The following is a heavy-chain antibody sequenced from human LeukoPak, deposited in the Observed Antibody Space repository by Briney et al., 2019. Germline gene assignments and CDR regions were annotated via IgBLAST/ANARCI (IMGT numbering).Heavy chain of an antibody. CDR1: GGSISSSSYY. CDR3: ARAAGGVQQWLVD. V-gene: IGHV4-39*07. J-gene: IGHJ4*02. D-gene: IGHD6-19*01. Sequence: SSETLSLTCTVSGGSISSSSYYWGWIRQPPGKELEWIGSIYYSGSTYYNPSLKSRVTISVDTSKNQFSLKLSSVTAADTAVYYCARAAGGVQQWLVDWGQGTLVTVSS. CDR2: IYYSGST.